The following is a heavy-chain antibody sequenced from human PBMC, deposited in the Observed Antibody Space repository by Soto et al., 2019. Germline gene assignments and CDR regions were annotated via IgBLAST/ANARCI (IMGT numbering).Heavy chain of an antibody. CDR1: GGSISSGDYY. CDR3: ARVYPGYYDSSGYLDAFDI. Sequence: SEPLSLTYTVSGGSISSGDYYRSWIRQPPGKGLEWIGYIYYSGSTYYNPSLKSRVTISVDTSKNQFSLKLSSVTAADTAVYYCARVYPGYYDSSGYLDAFDIWGQGTMVT. CDR2: IYYSGST. J-gene: IGHJ3*02. D-gene: IGHD3-22*01. V-gene: IGHV4-30-4*01.